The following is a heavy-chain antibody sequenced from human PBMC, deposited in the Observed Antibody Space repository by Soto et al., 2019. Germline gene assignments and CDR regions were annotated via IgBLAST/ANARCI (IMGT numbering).Heavy chain of an antibody. CDR3: AKEITRTTLYYSVDV. V-gene: IGHV3-23*01. J-gene: IGHJ6*03. Sequence: EVQLLESGGGLVQPGGSLRLSCAASGFSFSSYAMSWVRQAPGKGLEWVSAISGSGSSTYYADSVKGRFTISRDNSKNTLNLQMNSLRAEDTAVYDCAKEITRTTLYYSVDVWGKGTTVTVSS. D-gene: IGHD1-7*01. CDR2: ISGSGSST. CDR1: GFSFSSYA.